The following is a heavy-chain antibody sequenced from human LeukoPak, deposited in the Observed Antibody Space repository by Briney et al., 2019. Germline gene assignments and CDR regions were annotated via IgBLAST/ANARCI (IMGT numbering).Heavy chain of an antibody. D-gene: IGHD4-11*01. CDR3: ARAKNYNNYTNAGGQRNFDY. CDR2: INHSGST. J-gene: IGHJ4*02. CDR1: GGSFSGYY. V-gene: IGHV4-34*01. Sequence: PSETLSLTCAVYGGSFSGYYWSWIRQPPGKGLEWIGEINHSGSTNYNPSLKSRVTISVDTSKNQFSLKLSSVTAADTAVYYCARAKNYNNYTNAGGQRNFDYWGQGTLVTVSS.